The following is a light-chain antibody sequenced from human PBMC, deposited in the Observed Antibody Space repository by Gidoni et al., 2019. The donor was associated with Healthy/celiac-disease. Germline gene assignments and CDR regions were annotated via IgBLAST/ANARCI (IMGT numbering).Light chain of an antibody. Sequence: DIVLTQSPATLSLAQGERATLSCRASRSVISYLAWYQQKPGQAPRLIIYDASNRATGIPARFRCSGSGTDYTLTIRSLEPEDFAAYYCHQRSNWPPLTFGGGTKVEIK. CDR2: DAS. J-gene: IGKJ4*01. CDR3: HQRSNWPPLT. V-gene: IGKV3-11*01. CDR1: RSVISY.